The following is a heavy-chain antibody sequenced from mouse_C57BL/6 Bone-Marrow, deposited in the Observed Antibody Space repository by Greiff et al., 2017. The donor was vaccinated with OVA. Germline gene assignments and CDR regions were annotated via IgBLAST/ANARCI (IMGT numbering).Heavy chain of an antibody. CDR1: GYSFTGYY. CDR3: ARLEGDY. Sequence: EVKVVESGPELVKPGASVKISCKASGYSFTGYYMNWVKQSPEKSLEWIGEINPSTGGTTYNQKFKAKATLTVDKSSSTAYMQLKSLTSEDSAVYYCARLEGDYWGQGTTLTVSS. CDR2: INPSTGGT. V-gene: IGHV1-42*01. J-gene: IGHJ2*01.